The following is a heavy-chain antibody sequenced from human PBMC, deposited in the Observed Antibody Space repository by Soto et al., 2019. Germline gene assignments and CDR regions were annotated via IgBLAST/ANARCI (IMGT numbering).Heavy chain of an antibody. D-gene: IGHD1-26*01. J-gene: IGHJ3*02. CDR1: GYTLTELS. Sequence: ASVKVSCKVSGYTLTELSMHWVRQAPGKGLEWMGGFDPEDGETIYAQKFQGRVTMTEDTSTDTAYMELSSLRSEDTAGYYCASYLWGELLKGDAFDIWGQGTMVTVSS. CDR2: FDPEDGET. V-gene: IGHV1-24*01. CDR3: ASYLWGELLKGDAFDI.